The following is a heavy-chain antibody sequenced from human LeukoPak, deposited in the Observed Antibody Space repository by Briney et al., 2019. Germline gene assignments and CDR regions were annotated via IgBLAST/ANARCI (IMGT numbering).Heavy chain of an antibody. CDR3: ARDVWLGELYHWFVP. CDR1: GYSISSGYY. V-gene: IGHV4-38-2*02. Sequence: SETLSLTCTVSGYSISSGYYWGWIRQPPGKGLEWIGSIYHSGSTYYNPSLKSRVTISVDTAKNQFSLKLSSVTAADTAVYYCARDVWLGELYHWFVPGGQGTLVTVSS. CDR2: IYHSGST. D-gene: IGHD3-10*01. J-gene: IGHJ5*02.